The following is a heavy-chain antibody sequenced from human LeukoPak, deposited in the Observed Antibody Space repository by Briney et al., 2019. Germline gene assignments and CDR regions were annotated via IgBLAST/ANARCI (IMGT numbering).Heavy chain of an antibody. CDR2: ISSSGSNI. J-gene: IGHJ4*02. CDR1: GFTFSSSS. CDR3: AILATRGPKDC. V-gene: IGHV3-48*01. D-gene: IGHD1-26*01. Sequence: GGSLRLSCAASGFTFSSSSMTWVRQAPGQGLEWVAYISSSGSNIYYADSVRGRFTISRDNAKNSLYLQMNTLRVEDTAVYYCAILATRGPKDCWGQGTWSPSPQ.